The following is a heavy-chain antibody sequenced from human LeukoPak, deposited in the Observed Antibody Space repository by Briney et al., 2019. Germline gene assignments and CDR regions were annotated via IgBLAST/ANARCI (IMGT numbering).Heavy chain of an antibody. V-gene: IGHV3-43*02. CDR2: ISGDGGSA. Sequence: GGSLRLSCAASGFTFDDYAMHWVRQAPGKGLEWVSLISGDGGSAYYADSVKGRFTISRDNSKNSLYLQMNSLRTEDTALYYYAKDRVGATLPHAFDIWGQGTMVTVSS. J-gene: IGHJ3*02. CDR3: AKDRVGATLPHAFDI. D-gene: IGHD1-26*01. CDR1: GFTFDDYA.